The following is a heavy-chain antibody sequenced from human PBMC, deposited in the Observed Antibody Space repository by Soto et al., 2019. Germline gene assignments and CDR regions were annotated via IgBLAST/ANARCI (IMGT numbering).Heavy chain of an antibody. J-gene: IGHJ5*02. CDR2: IYYAGST. D-gene: IGHD3-3*02. CDR3: ARLGAFYQSLDP. Sequence: QLQLQESGPGLVKPSETLSITCTVSGGSFSPNYWSWIRQPPGKGLEWVGYIYYAGSTSYNPSLRGRVPFSLDTSKSQFSLSLSSVTAADTAVYYCARLGAFYQSLDPWGPGTLVTVSS. V-gene: IGHV4-59*08. CDR1: GGSFSPNY.